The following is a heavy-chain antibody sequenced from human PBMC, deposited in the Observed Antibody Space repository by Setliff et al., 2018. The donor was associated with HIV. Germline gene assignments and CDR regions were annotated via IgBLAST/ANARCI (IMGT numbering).Heavy chain of an antibody. CDR1: GFTFRSQA. Sequence: GGSLRLSCAASGFTFRSQAMTWVRQAPGKGLEWVSAMSGSGVSTFYADSVKGRFTISRDNSQSMLYLQMNSLRAEDTAVYYCARESPYDTSGYYFGAFDIWGQGTMVTVSS. V-gene: IGHV3-23*01. J-gene: IGHJ3*02. D-gene: IGHD3-22*01. CDR3: ARESPYDTSGYYFGAFDI. CDR2: MSGSGVST.